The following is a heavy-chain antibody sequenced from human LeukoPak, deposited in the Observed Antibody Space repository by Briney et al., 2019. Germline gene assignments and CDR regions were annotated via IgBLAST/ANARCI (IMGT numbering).Heavy chain of an antibody. Sequence: ASVKVSCKTSGYTFTTYYLHWVRQAPGQGLEWMGIINPSGGTTSYAQQSQGRVTMTRDTSTSTIYMELSSLRSEDTAVYYCARAGYCSGGSCYGFDYWGQGTLVTVSS. J-gene: IGHJ4*02. CDR1: GYTFTTYY. D-gene: IGHD2-15*01. V-gene: IGHV1-46*01. CDR2: INPSGGTT. CDR3: ARAGYCSGGSCYGFDY.